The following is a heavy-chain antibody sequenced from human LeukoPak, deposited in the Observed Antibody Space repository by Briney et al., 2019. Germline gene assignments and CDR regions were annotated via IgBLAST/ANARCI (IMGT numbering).Heavy chain of an antibody. CDR3: ARRHYYDGSGYLE. V-gene: IGHV4-4*07. CDR2: IYTSGST. CDR1: GGSISSYY. D-gene: IGHD3-22*01. J-gene: IGHJ1*01. Sequence: PSETLSLTCTVSGGSISSYYWSWIRQPAGKGLEWIGRIYTSGSTNYNPSLKSRVTMSVDTSKNQFSLNLRSVTAADTAVYYCARRHYYDGSGYLEWGQGTLLSVSS.